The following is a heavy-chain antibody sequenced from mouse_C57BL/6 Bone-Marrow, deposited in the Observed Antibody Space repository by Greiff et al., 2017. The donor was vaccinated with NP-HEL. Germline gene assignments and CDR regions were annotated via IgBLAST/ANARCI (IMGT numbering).Heavy chain of an antibody. J-gene: IGHJ3*01. CDR3: AREAGVGKFDY. D-gene: IGHD1-3*01. Sequence: EVKLVESGGGLVQPGRSLRLSCATSGFTFSDFYMDWVRQAPGKGLEWIAASRNKANDYTTEYSASVKGRFIVSRDTSQSILYLQLNALRAEEDAIDYYAREAGVGKFDYWGQGTPVTVSA. CDR2: SRNKANDYTT. V-gene: IGHV7-1*01. CDR1: GFTFSDFY.